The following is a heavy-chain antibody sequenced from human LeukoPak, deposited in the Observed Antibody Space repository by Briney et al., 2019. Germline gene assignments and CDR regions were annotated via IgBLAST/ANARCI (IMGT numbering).Heavy chain of an antibody. Sequence: GASVKVSCKASGYTFTGYYMHWVRQAPGHGLEWMGWINPNSGGTNYAQKFQGRVTMTRDTSISTAYMELSRLRSDDTAVYYCARVKGCSGGSCYYYYGMDVWGQGTTVTVSS. CDR1: GYTFTGYY. D-gene: IGHD2-15*01. CDR3: ARVKGCSGGSCYYYYGMDV. CDR2: INPNSGGT. J-gene: IGHJ6*02. V-gene: IGHV1-2*02.